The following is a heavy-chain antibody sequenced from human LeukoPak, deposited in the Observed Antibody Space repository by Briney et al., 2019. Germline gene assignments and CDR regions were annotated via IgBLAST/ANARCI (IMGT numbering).Heavy chain of an antibody. V-gene: IGHV3-48*01. CDR3: ARERIVVVPAASRGYYYYMDV. CDR1: GFTFSSYS. J-gene: IGHJ6*03. CDR2: ISSSSTI. D-gene: IGHD2-2*01. Sequence: GGSLRLSCAASGFTFSSYSMNWVRQAPGKGLEWVSYISSSSTIYYADSVKGRFTISRDNAKNPLYLQMNSLRAEDTAVYYCARERIVVVPAASRGYYYYMDVWGKGTTVTVSS.